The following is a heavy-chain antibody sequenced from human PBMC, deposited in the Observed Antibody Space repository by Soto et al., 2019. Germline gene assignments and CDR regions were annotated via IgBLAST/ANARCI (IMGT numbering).Heavy chain of an antibody. D-gene: IGHD6-19*01. CDR1: GGSISSYY. J-gene: IGHJ6*02. CDR2: IYYTGST. CDR3: RRSSRYSTDV. Sequence: PSETLSLTCTVSGGSISSYYWSWIRQPPGKGLEWIGYIYYTGSTEYNPSLKSRVTISVDTSRTQFSLNLISVTAADTAVYYCRRSSRYSTDVWGQGITVTVSS. V-gene: IGHV4-59*08.